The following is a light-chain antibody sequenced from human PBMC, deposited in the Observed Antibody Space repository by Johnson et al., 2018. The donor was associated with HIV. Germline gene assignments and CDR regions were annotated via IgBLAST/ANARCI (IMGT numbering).Light chain of an antibody. CDR2: DNN. CDR1: SSNIGNNY. CDR3: GIWHSSLSAGGV. Sequence: QSVLTQPPSVSAAPGQKVTISCSGSSSNIGNNYVSWYQQLPGTAPKLLIYDNNKRPSGIPDRFSGSKSGTSATPGITGLQPGDEADYYCGIWHSSLSAGGVFGTGTKVTVL. J-gene: IGLJ1*01. V-gene: IGLV1-51*01.